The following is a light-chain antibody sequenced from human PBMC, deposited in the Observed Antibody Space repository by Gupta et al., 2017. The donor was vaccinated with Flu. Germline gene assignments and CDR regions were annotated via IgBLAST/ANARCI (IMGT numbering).Light chain of an antibody. J-gene: IGKJ1*01. CDR2: LGS. CDR1: QSLLHDNGYNY. CDR3: MQAIATRT. Sequence: VTPGEPASISCRSSQSLLHDNGYNYLDWYLQKPGQSPQLLIYLGSNRASGVPDRFSGSGSGTDFTLRISRVEAEDVGVYYCMQAIATRTFGQ. V-gene: IGKV2-28*01.